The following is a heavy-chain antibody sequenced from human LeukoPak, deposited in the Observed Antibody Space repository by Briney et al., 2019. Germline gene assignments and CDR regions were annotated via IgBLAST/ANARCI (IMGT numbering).Heavy chain of an antibody. J-gene: IGHJ4*02. V-gene: IGHV4-59*01. D-gene: IGHD3-16*01. CDR1: GGSISSYY. Sequence: SGTLSLTCTISGGSISSYYWSWIRQPPGKGLEWIGCIFHSGATNYSPSLKSRVTMSVDTSKNQFSLRLRSVTAADTAVYYCARDASLGPFDSWGQGIQVTVS. CDR2: IFHSGAT. CDR3: ARDASLGPFDS.